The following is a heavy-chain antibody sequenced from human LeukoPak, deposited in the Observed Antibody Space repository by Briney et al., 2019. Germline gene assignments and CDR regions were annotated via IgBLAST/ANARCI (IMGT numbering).Heavy chain of an antibody. D-gene: IGHD3-10*01. Sequence: PSETLSLTCTVSGYSISSGYYWGWIRQPPGKGLEWIGSIYHSGRTFYNPSLKSRVTISVDTSKNQFSLKLTSVTAADTAVYYCARQGGSGSYYPPHFDYWGQGTLVTVSS. J-gene: IGHJ4*02. CDR2: IYHSGRT. CDR1: GYSISSGYY. CDR3: ARQGGSGSYYPPHFDY. V-gene: IGHV4-38-2*02.